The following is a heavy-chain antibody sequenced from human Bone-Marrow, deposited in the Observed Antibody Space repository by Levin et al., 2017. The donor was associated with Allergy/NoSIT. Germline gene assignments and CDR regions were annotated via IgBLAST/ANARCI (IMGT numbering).Heavy chain of an antibody. Sequence: PGGSLRLSCTVSGDSFNTGAWWTWVRQSPGKGLEWIGEINRIGATNYNPSLKGRVTISMDKPQKQFSLTLRSVVAADTAVYYCARLPVNWFDPWGQGILVAVSS. D-gene: IGHD4-17*01. CDR1: GDSFNTGAW. CDR3: ARLPVNWFDP. CDR2: INRIGAT. V-gene: IGHV4-4*02. J-gene: IGHJ5*02.